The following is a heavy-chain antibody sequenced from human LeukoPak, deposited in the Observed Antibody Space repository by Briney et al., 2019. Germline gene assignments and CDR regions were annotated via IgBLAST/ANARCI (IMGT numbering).Heavy chain of an antibody. V-gene: IGHV3-21*01. CDR3: ARSNYDSSGYHHWFDP. J-gene: IGHJ5*02. Sequence: GGSLRLSCAASGFTFSSYSMNWVRQAPGKGLEWVSSISSSSSYIYYADSVKGRFTISRDNAKNSLYLQMNSLRAEDTAVYYCARSNYDSSGYHHWFDPWGQGTLVTVSS. CDR2: ISSSSSYI. CDR1: GFTFSSYS. D-gene: IGHD3-22*01.